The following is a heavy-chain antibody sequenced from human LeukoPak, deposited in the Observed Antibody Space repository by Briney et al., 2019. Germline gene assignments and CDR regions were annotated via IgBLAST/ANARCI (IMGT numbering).Heavy chain of an antibody. CDR1: GFTFSTYD. CDR2: IWYDGSNK. CDR3: AKDRSSGYYPPGDY. Sequence: GGSLRLSCAASGFTFSTYDMHWVRQAPGEGLEWVALIWYDGSNKHYADSVKGRFTISRDNSKNTLYLQMNSLRAEDTAVYYCAKDRSSGYYPPGDYWGQGTLVTVSS. V-gene: IGHV3-33*06. D-gene: IGHD3-22*01. J-gene: IGHJ4*02.